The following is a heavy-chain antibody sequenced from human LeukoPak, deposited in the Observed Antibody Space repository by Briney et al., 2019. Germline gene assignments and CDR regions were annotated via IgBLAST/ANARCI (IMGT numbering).Heavy chain of an antibody. CDR2: ISAGGTAI. Sequence: GGSLRLSCAASGFTFAPYIVSWVRQAPGKGLQWVSAISAGGTAIYYADSVKGRFTISRDGSNNMLYLQMNSLRDEDTATYYCAKGGYIGYNGLFDIWGQGTTVTVSS. D-gene: IGHD5-12*01. J-gene: IGHJ3*02. CDR1: GFTFAPYI. CDR3: AKGGYIGYNGLFDI. V-gene: IGHV3-23*01.